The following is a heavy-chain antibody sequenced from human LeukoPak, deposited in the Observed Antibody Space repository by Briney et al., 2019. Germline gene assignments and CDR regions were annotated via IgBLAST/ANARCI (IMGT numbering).Heavy chain of an antibody. Sequence: VASVKVSCKASGGTFSSYAISWVRQAPGQGLEWMGRIIPILGIANYAQKFQGRVTITADKSTSTAYMELSSLRSEDTAVYYCARDVMTTVTTGHHYFDYWGQGTLVTVSS. CDR1: GGTFSSYA. CDR3: ARDVMTTVTTGHHYFDY. CDR2: IIPILGIA. D-gene: IGHD4-17*01. V-gene: IGHV1-69*04. J-gene: IGHJ4*02.